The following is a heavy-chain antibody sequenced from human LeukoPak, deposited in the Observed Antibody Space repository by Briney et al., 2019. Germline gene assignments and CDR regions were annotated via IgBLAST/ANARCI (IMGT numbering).Heavy chain of an antibody. CDR1: GFIVSNTY. Sequence: GGSLRLSCAASGFIVSNTYMTWVRQAPGKGLEWVSAISGSGGSTYYADSVKGRFTISRDNSKNTLYLQMNSLRAEDTAVYYCAKDSSGWYGHAGYWGQGTLVTVSS. D-gene: IGHD6-19*01. CDR3: AKDSSGWYGHAGY. J-gene: IGHJ4*02. V-gene: IGHV3-23*01. CDR2: ISGSGGST.